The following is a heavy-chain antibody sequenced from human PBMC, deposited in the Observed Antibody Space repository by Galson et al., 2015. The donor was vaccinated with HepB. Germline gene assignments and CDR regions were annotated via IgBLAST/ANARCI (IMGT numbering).Heavy chain of an antibody. D-gene: IGHD3-10*01. V-gene: IGHV1-2*06. Sequence: SVKVSCKASGYTFTGYDMHWVRQAPGQGLEWMGRINPNSGSTNYAQKVQGRVTMTRDTSISTAYLELSRLRSEDTAVYYCANGPTEGVDYWGQGTLVTVSS. CDR3: ANGPTEGVDY. J-gene: IGHJ4*02. CDR2: INPNSGST. CDR1: GYTFTGYD.